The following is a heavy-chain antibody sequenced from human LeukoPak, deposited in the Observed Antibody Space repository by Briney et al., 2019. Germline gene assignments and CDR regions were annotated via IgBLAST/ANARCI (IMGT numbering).Heavy chain of an antibody. V-gene: IGHV1-3*01. CDR2: INAGTSKT. CDR3: ARSEGDYGDYGFFVY. D-gene: IGHD4-17*01. Sequence: ASVKVSCKASGYTFTSYAIHWVRQAPGQRLEWMGWINAGTSKTKYSQKFLGRVTITRDTSASTVYMELSSLRSEDTAIYYCARSEGDYGDYGFFVYWGQGTLVAVSS. J-gene: IGHJ4*02. CDR1: GYTFTSYA.